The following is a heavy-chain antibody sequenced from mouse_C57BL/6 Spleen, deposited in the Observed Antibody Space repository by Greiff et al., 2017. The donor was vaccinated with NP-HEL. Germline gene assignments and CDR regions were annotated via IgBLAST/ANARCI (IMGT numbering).Heavy chain of an antibody. CDR1: GYTFTEYT. D-gene: IGHD2-3*01. CDR2: FYPGSGSI. CDR3: ARHEEGDDGYPYYFDY. V-gene: IGHV1-62-2*01. J-gene: IGHJ2*01. Sequence: QVQLQQSGAELVKPGASVKLSCKASGYTFTEYTIHWVKQRSGQGLEWIGWFYPGSGSIKYNEKFKDKATLTADKSSSTVYMELSRLTSEDSAVYCCARHEEGDDGYPYYFDYWGQGTTLTVSS.